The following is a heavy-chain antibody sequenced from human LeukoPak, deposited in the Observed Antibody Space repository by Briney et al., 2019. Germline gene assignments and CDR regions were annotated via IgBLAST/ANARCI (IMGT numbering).Heavy chain of an antibody. CDR2: IKNKFNGETT. CDR3: TTVTVCTGSSCPGAFDH. J-gene: IGHJ4*02. V-gene: IGHV3-15*01. D-gene: IGHD2-8*02. CDR1: EFTFSDAW. Sequence: GGSLRLSCAASEFTFSDAWMNWVRQAPGKGLEWVGRIKNKFNGETTDYAAPVKGRFTISRDDSKKTLYLQMNSLKADDTAVYFCTTVTVCTGSSCPGAFDHWGQGTLVTVSS.